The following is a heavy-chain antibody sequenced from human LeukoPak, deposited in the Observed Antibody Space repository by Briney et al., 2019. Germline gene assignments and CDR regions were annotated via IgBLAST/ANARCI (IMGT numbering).Heavy chain of an antibody. CDR3: ARSVETIFGVVIDY. V-gene: IGHV4-59*08. CDR1: GGSISSYY. Sequence: PSETLSLTCTVSGGSISSYYWSWIRQPPGKGLEWIGYIYYSGSTNYNPSLKSRVTISVDTSKNQFSLKLSSVTAADTAVYYCARSVETIFGVVIDYWGQGTLVTVSS. CDR2: IYYSGST. J-gene: IGHJ4*02. D-gene: IGHD3-3*01.